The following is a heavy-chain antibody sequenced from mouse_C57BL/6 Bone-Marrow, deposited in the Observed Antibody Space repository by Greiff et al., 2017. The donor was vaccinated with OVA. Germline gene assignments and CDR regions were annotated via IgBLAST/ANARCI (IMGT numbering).Heavy chain of an antibody. Sequence: EVMLVESGGGLVQPKGSLKLSCAASGFSFNTYAMNWVRQAPGKGLEWVARIRSKSNNYATYYADSVKDRFTISRDDSESMLYLQMNNLKTEDTAMYYCVRQGYYGLWYFDVWGTGTTVTVSS. CDR3: VRQGYYGLWYFDV. CDR2: IRSKSNNYAT. CDR1: GFSFNTYA. J-gene: IGHJ1*03. V-gene: IGHV10-1*01. D-gene: IGHD1-1*01.